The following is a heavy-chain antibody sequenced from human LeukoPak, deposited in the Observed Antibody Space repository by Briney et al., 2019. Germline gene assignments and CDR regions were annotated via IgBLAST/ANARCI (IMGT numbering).Heavy chain of an antibody. CDR2: ISYDGSNK. CDR3: AKGGGGYRNGFSV. D-gene: IGHD5-18*01. CDR1: GFTFDDYG. V-gene: IGHV3-30*18. Sequence: GGSLRLSCAAPGFTFDDYGMHWVRQAPGKGLEWVAVISYDGSNKYYADSVKGRFTISRDNSKNTLYLQMNSLRVEDTAVYYCAKGGGGYRNGFSVWGKGTTVTVSS. J-gene: IGHJ6*04.